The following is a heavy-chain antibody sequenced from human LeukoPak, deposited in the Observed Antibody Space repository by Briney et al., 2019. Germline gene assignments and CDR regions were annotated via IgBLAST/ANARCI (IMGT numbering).Heavy chain of an antibody. CDR1: GFTFSNYW. CDR3: ARGSAVTANNFDF. D-gene: IGHD4-11*01. Sequence: GGSLRLSCVVSGFTFSNYWMSWVRQAPGKGLEWVVNIKQDESEKYYVDSVKGRFTISRDNAKNSLYLQMNSLRAEDTAVYYCARGSAVTANNFDFWGQGTLVTVSS. CDR2: IKQDESEK. V-gene: IGHV3-7*01. J-gene: IGHJ4*02.